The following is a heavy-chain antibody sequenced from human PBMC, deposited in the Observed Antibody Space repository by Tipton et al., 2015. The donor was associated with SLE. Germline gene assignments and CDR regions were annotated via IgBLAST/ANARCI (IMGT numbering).Heavy chain of an antibody. CDR3: ARNLGSYYGMDV. D-gene: IGHD3-16*01. J-gene: IGHJ6*02. V-gene: IGHV3-66*01. CDR1: GGAISSYY. Sequence: LSLTCTVSGGAISSYYWSWVRQPPGKGLEWIGYIYYANSVKGRFTISRDNSKNTLYLQMNSLKAEDTAVYYCARNLGSYYGMDVWGQGTTVTVSS. CDR2: GYI.